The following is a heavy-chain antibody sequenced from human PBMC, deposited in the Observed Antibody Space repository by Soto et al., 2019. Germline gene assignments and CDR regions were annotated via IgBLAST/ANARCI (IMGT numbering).Heavy chain of an antibody. Sequence: QVQLVESGGGVVQPGRSLRLSCAASGFTFSSYAMHWVRQAPGKGLEWVAVISYDGSNKYYADSVKGRFTISRDNSKNTLYLKMNSLRAEDTAVYYCARGRRIQLWLVVHWGQGTLVTVSS. V-gene: IGHV3-30-3*01. J-gene: IGHJ4*02. CDR1: GFTFSSYA. D-gene: IGHD5-18*01. CDR2: ISYDGSNK. CDR3: ARGRRIQLWLVVH.